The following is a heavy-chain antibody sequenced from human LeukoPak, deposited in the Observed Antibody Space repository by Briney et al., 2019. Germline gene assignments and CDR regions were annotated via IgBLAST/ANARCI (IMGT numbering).Heavy chain of an antibody. V-gene: IGHV3-23*01. J-gene: IGHJ4*02. CDR1: GLTLSNYG. D-gene: IGHD3-10*01. CDR3: AKRGVVIRVILVGFHKEAYYFDS. CDR2: ISESGGRT. Sequence: GGSLRLSCAVSGLTLSNYGMSWVRQAPGKGLEWVAGISESGGRTNYADSVKGRFTISRENSKNTLYLQMNSLRAEDTAVYFCAKRGVVIRVILVGFHKEAYYFDSWGQGALVTVSS.